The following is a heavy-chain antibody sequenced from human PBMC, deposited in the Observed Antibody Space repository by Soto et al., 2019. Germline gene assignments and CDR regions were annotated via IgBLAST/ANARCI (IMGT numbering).Heavy chain of an antibody. CDR2: ISWNSGNI. CDR3: AKSTGGTANGMGV. D-gene: IGHD2-8*02. J-gene: IGHJ6*02. Sequence: EGQVVESGGGLVQPGRSLRLSCAASGFSFDDYAMHWVRQAPGKGLEWVSGISWNSGNIGYTDSVKGRFTISKDNDKHSLYLQMNSLRAEDTALYYCAKSTGGTANGMGVWGQGTTVTGSS. V-gene: IGHV3-9*01. CDR1: GFSFDDYA.